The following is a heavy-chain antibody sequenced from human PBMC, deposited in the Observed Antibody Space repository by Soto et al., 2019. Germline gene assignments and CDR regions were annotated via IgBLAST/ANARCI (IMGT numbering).Heavy chain of an antibody. Sequence: PSETLSLTCTVSGDSIDAYSYCWGWIRHPPGKGLEWIGSVCYRGTTYYNPSLKSRLTISVDTSKRQFSLKLSSVTAADTAVFYCARQGEHSSSYFFDSWGQGTLVTVSS. CDR3: ARQGEHSSSYFFDS. CDR1: GDSIDAYSYC. CDR2: VCYRGTT. J-gene: IGHJ4*02. D-gene: IGHD6-6*01. V-gene: IGHV4-39*01.